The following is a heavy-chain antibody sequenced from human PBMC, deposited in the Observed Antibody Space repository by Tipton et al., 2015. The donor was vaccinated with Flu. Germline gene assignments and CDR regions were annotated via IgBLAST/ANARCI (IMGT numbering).Heavy chain of an antibody. J-gene: IGHJ5*02. D-gene: IGHD4-11*01. CDR2: IFVGGGT. V-gene: IGHV4-4*07. CDR1: GYSISSNY. CDR3: ARRDYSNYVSDPKNWFDP. Sequence: TLSLTCTVSGYSISSNYWDWIRQPAGKELEWIGRIFVGGGTNYNPSLRGRVSMSADTYKNEISLRLTSVTAADTAVYYCARRDYSNYVSDPKNWFDPWGQGTLVTVSS.